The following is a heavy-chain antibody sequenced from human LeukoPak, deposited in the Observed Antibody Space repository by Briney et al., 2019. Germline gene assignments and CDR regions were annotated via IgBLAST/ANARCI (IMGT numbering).Heavy chain of an antibody. J-gene: IGHJ4*01. CDR2: ISARSEKT. V-gene: IGHV3-23*01. D-gene: IGHD1-26*01. CDR3: ARGPDLEHDSGNFFDF. CDR1: GFTFNDYV. Sequence: PGGTLRLSCAASGFTFNDYVMRGVRQASGKGRVWGSGISARSEKTYYADSVKGRFTIPRDNSKNTFFLQMNSLRVDDTAVYFCARGPDLEHDSGNFFDFRGHGVLVTVSS.